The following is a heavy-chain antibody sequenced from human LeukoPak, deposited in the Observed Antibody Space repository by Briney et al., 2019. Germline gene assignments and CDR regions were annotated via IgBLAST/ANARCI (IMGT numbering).Heavy chain of an antibody. D-gene: IGHD6-19*01. CDR1: GLTLRDYG. J-gene: IGHJ4*02. CDR2: IDSKEGST. CDR3: ARRSGIAVAGAFDY. V-gene: IGHV3-64*01. Sequence: GGSLRLSCAASGLTLRDYGMHWVRQAPGKGLEYVSAIDSKEGSTYYANSVKGRFTISRDNSKNTLYLQMNSLRAEDTAVYYCARRSGIAVAGAFDYWGQGTLVTVSS.